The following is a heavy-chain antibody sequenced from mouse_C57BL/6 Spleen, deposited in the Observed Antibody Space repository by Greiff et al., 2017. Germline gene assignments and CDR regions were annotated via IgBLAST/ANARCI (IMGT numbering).Heavy chain of an antibody. Sequence: VQLQQPGAELVRPGSSVKLSCKASGYTFTSYWMHWVKQRPIQGLEWIGNIDPSDSETHYNQKFKDKATLTVDKSSSTAYMQLSSLTYEDSAVYYCARNDYDLDYWGQGTTLTVSS. V-gene: IGHV1-52*01. D-gene: IGHD2-4*01. CDR3: ARNDYDLDY. J-gene: IGHJ2*01. CDR2: IDPSDSET. CDR1: GYTFTSYW.